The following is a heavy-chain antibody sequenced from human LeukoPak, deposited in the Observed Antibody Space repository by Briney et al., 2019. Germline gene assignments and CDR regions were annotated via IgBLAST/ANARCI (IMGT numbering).Heavy chain of an antibody. D-gene: IGHD3-10*01. V-gene: IGHV3-23*01. J-gene: IGHJ4*02. Sequence: GGSLRLSCAASGFIFSDYVMSWVRQAPGKGLEWVSAVSGSGGSTYYADSVKGRFTISRDNSKNTLYLQMNSLRAEDTAVYYCAKDLLYYYGSGSSFDYWGQGTLVTVSS. CDR2: VSGSGGST. CDR3: AKDLLYYYGSGSSFDY. CDR1: GFIFSDYV.